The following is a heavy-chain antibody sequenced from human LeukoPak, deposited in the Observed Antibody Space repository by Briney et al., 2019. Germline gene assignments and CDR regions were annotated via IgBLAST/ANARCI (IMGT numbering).Heavy chain of an antibody. CDR3: ARDVGT. CDR2: IRYDGSEE. J-gene: IGHJ5*02. V-gene: IGHV3-30*02. Sequence: GGSLRLSCAASGFTFSSYGMHWVRQPPGKGLEWVAFIRYDGSEEYYADSVKGRFTISRDSSKNTLYLQMSSLRAEDAAVYYCARDVGTWGQGTLVTVSS. D-gene: IGHD7-27*01. CDR1: GFTFSSYG.